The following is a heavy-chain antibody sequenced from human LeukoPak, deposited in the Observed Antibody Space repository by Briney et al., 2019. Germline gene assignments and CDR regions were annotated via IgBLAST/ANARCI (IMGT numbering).Heavy chain of an antibody. Sequence: GGSLRLFCAASGFTFSTYSMQWVRQTPGKGLEWLSSISSGTTTIYYADSVKGRFTISRDNAKNSLYLQMNSLRDEDTAIYYCARDPSDVWGQGTTVTVSS. CDR3: ARDPSDV. J-gene: IGHJ6*02. CDR1: GFTFSTYS. CDR2: ISSGTTTI. V-gene: IGHV3-48*02.